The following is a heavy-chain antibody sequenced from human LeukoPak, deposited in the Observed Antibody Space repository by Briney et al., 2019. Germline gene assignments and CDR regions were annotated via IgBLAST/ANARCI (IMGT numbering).Heavy chain of an antibody. CDR2: IWYDGSNK. D-gene: IGHD6-19*01. CDR3: ARDKIAVAANWFDP. CDR1: GFTFSSYG. J-gene: IGHJ5*02. V-gene: IGHV3-33*01. Sequence: GRSLRLSCAASGFTFSSYGMHWVRQAPGKGLEWVAVIWYDGSNKYYADSVKGRFTISRDNSKNTLYLQMNSLRAEDTAAYYCARDKIAVAANWFDPWGQGTLVTVSS.